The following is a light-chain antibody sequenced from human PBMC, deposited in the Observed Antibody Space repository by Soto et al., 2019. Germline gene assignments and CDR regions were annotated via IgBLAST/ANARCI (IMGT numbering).Light chain of an antibody. CDR1: QSISNG. Sequence: DIRMTQSPSTLPASVGDRVTITCRASQSISNGLAWYQQKPGKAPKLLIYKASTLKDGVPSRFSGNGTGTEFTLTISGLQPEDFGADYCHQCESHTYRFGQGPTL. V-gene: IGKV1-5*03. J-gene: IGKJ2*01. CDR3: HQCESHTYR. CDR2: KAS.